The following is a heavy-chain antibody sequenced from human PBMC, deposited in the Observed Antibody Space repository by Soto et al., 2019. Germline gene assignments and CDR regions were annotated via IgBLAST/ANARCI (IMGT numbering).Heavy chain of an antibody. Sequence: QITLKESGPTLVKPTQTLTLTCTFSGFSLRTRGVAVGWIRQPPGQALEWLVVVYWDDDKRYSPSLWSRLTVTKDSSKNQVVLTVTNMDPVDTATYYCVHRRGSIVDYWGQGTLVTVSS. J-gene: IGHJ4*02. CDR3: VHRRGSIVDY. V-gene: IGHV2-5*02. CDR2: VYWDDDK. CDR1: GFSLRTRGVA. D-gene: IGHD6-13*01.